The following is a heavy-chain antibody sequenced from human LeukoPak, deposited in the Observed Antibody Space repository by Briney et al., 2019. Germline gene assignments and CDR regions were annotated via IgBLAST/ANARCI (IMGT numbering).Heavy chain of an antibody. CDR1: GGSFSGYY. V-gene: IGHV4-34*01. CDR2: INHSGST. CDR3: AGGLIAVADARDDY. Sequence: SETLSLTCAVYGGSFSGYYWSWIRQPPRKGLEWIGEINHSGSTNYNPSLKSRVTISVDTSKNQFSLKLSSVTAADTAVYYCAGGLIAVADARDDYWGQGTLVTVSS. J-gene: IGHJ4*02. D-gene: IGHD6-19*01.